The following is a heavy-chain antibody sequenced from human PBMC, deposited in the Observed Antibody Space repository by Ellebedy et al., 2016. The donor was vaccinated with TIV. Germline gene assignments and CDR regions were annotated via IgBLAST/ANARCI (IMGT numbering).Heavy chain of an antibody. D-gene: IGHD6-19*01. V-gene: IGHV3-74*03. CDR3: ARGDGSSGWYFDY. CDR1: GYTFSDHY. CDR2: ISSEGSTT. J-gene: IGHJ4*02. Sequence: GESLKISCAASGYTFSDHYIDWVRQAPGKGLVWVSRISSEGSTTTYADSARGRFTISRDNAKNTLYLQMNSLRAEDTAVYYRARGDGSSGWYFDYWGQGTLVTVSS.